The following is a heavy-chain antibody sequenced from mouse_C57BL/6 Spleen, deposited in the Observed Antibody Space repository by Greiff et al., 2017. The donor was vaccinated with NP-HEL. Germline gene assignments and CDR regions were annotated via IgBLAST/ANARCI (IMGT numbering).Heavy chain of an antibody. CDR3: ARVTTVVAPFAY. CDR2: IHPNSGST. V-gene: IGHV1-64*01. Sequence: VQLQQPGAELVKPGASVKLSCKASGYTFTSYWMHWVKQRPGQGLEWIGMIHPNSGSTNYNEKFKSKATLTVDKSSSTAYMQLSSLTSEDSAVYYCARVTTVVAPFAYWGQGTLVTVSA. J-gene: IGHJ3*01. D-gene: IGHD1-1*01. CDR1: GYTFTSYW.